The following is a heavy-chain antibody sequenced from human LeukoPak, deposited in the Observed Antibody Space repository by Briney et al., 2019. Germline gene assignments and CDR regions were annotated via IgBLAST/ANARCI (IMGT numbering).Heavy chain of an antibody. CDR2: ITYDGSNK. V-gene: IGHV3-30-3*01. Sequence: GGSLRLSCAASVFTFSSNAMHWVRQAPGKGLEWVAVITYDGSNKYYADSVKGRFTISRDNSKNTLYLQMNSLRAEDTAVYYCAKDSYHGGYWGQGTLVTVSS. CDR1: VFTFSSNA. D-gene: IGHD3-16*01. J-gene: IGHJ4*02. CDR3: AKDSYHGGY.